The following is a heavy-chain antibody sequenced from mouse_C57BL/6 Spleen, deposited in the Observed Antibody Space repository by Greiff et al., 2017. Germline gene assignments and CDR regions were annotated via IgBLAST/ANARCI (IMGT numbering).Heavy chain of an antibody. CDR2: IDPANGNT. CDR1: GFNIKNTY. CDR3: ARSLHGSRPWFAY. V-gene: IGHV14-3*01. J-gene: IGHJ3*01. Sequence: EVQLMESVAELVRPGASVKLSCTASGFNIKNTYMHWVKQRPEQGLEWIGRIDPANGNTKYAPKFQGKATITADTSSNTAYLQLSSLTSEDTAVYYCARSLHGSRPWFAYWGQGTLVTVSA. D-gene: IGHD1-1*01.